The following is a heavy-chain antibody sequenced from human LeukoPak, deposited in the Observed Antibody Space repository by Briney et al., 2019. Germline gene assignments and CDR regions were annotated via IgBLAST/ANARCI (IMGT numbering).Heavy chain of an antibody. CDR3: ASLSGSRIDY. V-gene: IGHV4-59*01. D-gene: IGHD3-22*01. CDR2: IYYTGST. Sequence: LETLSLTCAVYDGSFSVYYWSWIRQPPGKGLEWIGNIYYTGSTTHNPSLKSRVTISIDTSKNQFSLKLSSVTAADTAVYYCASLSGSRIDYWGQGTLVTVSS. J-gene: IGHJ4*02. CDR1: DGSFSVYY.